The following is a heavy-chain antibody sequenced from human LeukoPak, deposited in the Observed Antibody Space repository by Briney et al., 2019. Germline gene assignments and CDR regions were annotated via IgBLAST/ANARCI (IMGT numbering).Heavy chain of an antibody. CDR3: ARAIYPVAYYGMDV. Sequence: ASVKVSCKASGYTFTSYSVYWVRQAPGQGLDWMGIINPRGGNKSYAQKFQGRVTMTRDTSTSTVYMQLSSLRSEDTAVYYCARAIYPVAYYGMDVWGQGTTVTVSS. V-gene: IGHV1-46*01. CDR2: INPRGGNK. J-gene: IGHJ6*02. D-gene: IGHD3-3*01. CDR1: GYTFTSYS.